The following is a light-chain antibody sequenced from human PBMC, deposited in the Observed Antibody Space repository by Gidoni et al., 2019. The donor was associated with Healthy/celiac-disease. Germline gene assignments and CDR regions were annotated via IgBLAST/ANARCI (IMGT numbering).Light chain of an antibody. Sequence: QSALTQPASVSGSPGQSITISCTGTSSDVGGYNYVSWYQQHPGKAPKLMIYEVRNRPSGVSNRFSGSKSGNTASLTISGLQAEDEADYYCSSYTSSSTRVVFGGGTKLTV. CDR3: SSYTSSSTRVV. V-gene: IGLV2-14*01. CDR2: EVR. CDR1: SSDVGGYNY. J-gene: IGLJ2*01.